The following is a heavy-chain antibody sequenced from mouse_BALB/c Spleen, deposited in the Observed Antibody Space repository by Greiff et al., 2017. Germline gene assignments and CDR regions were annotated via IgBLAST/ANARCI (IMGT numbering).Heavy chain of an antibody. CDR2: INPYNDGT. CDR1: GYTFTSYV. J-gene: IGHJ2*01. CDR3: ARSGYRYYFDY. D-gene: IGHD2-14*01. Sequence: VQLKESGPELVKPGASVKMSCKASGYTFTSYVMHWVKQKPGQGLEWIGYINPYNDGTKYNEKFKGKATLTSDKSSSTAYMELSSLTSEDSAVYYCARSGYRYYFDYWGQGTTLTVSS. V-gene: IGHV1-14*01.